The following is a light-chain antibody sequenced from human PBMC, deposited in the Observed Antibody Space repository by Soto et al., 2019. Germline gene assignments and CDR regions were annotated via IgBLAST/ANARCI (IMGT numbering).Light chain of an antibody. J-gene: IGKJ4*01. V-gene: IGKV3-11*01. CDR1: QSVSSY. CDR3: QQRSNWPPS. Sequence: EIVMTQSPATLPVSPGERATLSCRASQSVSSYLAWYQQKPGQAPRLLIYDASNRATGIPARFSGSGSGTDFTLTISSLEPEDFAVYYCQQRSNWPPSFGGGTKV. CDR2: DAS.